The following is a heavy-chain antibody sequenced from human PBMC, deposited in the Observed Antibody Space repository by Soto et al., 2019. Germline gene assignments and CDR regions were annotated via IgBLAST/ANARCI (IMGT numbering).Heavy chain of an antibody. CDR2: INPILTMS. D-gene: IGHD3-10*01. CDR1: GDTFSFYT. CDR3: ATSFGSGYRAFDY. Sequence: QVQLVQSGAEVKKPGSSVKVSCKASGDTFSFYTINWVRQAPGLGLEWMGRINPILTMSNYAQKFQGRVTMTADKSTNTASMDLSSLRSEDTAMYYCATSFGSGYRAFDYWGQGALVTVSS. J-gene: IGHJ4*02. V-gene: IGHV1-69*02.